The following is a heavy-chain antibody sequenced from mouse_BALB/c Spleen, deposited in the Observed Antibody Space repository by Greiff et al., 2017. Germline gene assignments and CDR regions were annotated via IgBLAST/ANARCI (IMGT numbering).Heavy chain of an antibody. CDR2: ISSCSSTN. CDR3: ARPVDYGSSPFAY. J-gene: IGHJ3*01. V-gene: IGHV5-17*02. D-gene: IGHD1-1*01. Sequence: VQLQQSGGGLVQPGGSRKLSCAASGFTFSSFGMHWVRQAPEKGLEWVAYISSCSSTNYYADTLKGRFTISRDKPKNTLFLQMNSLRSEDTAMYYCARPVDYGSSPFAYWGQGTLVTVSA. CDR1: GFTFSSFG.